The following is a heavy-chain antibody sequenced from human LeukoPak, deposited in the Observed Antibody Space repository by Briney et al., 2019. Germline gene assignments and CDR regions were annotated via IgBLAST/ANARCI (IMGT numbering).Heavy chain of an antibody. V-gene: IGHV3-48*02. CDR3: ARAMVGWFDL. CDR2: GSSSGSTI. Sequence: GGSLRLSCAASGFTLSHYSMNWVRQAPGKGLEWVSYGSSSGSTIHYADSVKGRFTISRDNAENSLYLQMNSLRDEDTAVYYCARAMVGWFDLWGQGTLVTVSS. J-gene: IGHJ5*02. CDR1: GFTLSHYS. D-gene: IGHD3-10*01.